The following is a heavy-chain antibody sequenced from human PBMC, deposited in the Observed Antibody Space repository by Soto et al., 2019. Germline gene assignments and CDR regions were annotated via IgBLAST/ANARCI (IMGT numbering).Heavy chain of an antibody. J-gene: IGHJ4*02. Sequence: QVQLVESGGGVVQPGRSLRLSCAASGFTFSPYTMHWVRQAPGKGLEWVAVISYDGSTEYNPDSVKGRFTISRDNPKNTVYLQMNSLRAEDTAIYYCARGGGFCGGDCYKGGIDYWGQGTLVIVSS. CDR1: GFTFSPYT. D-gene: IGHD2-21*02. CDR3: ARGGGFCGGDCYKGGIDY. V-gene: IGHV3-30-3*01. CDR2: ISYDGSTE.